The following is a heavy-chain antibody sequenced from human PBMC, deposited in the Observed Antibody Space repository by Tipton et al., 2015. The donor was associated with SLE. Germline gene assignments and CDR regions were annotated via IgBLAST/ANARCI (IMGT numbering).Heavy chain of an antibody. CDR3: ARSVWWLPPDYYYYMDV. CDR2: IYPGDSDT. J-gene: IGHJ6*03. V-gene: IGHV5-51*03. CDR1: GYSFISYW. D-gene: IGHD5-12*01. Sequence: VQLVQSGAEVKKPGESLKISCKGSGYSFISYWIGWVRQMPGKGLEWMGIIYPGDSDTRYSPSFQGQVTISADKSISTAYLQWSSLKASDTAMYYCARSVWWLPPDYYYYMDVWGKGTTVTASS.